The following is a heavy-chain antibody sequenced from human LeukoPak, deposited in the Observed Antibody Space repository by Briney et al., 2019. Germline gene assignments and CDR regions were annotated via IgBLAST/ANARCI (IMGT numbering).Heavy chain of an antibody. CDR3: ARGHVLLWFGEFHY. CDR1: GFTFSSYW. CDR2: IKQDGSEK. Sequence: PGGSLRLSCAASGFTFSSYWMSWVRQAPGKGLEWVANIKQDGSEKYYVDSVKGRFTISRDNAKNSLYLQMNSRRAEDTAVYYCARGHVLLWFGEFHYWGQGTLVTVSS. V-gene: IGHV3-7*03. J-gene: IGHJ4*02. D-gene: IGHD3-10*01.